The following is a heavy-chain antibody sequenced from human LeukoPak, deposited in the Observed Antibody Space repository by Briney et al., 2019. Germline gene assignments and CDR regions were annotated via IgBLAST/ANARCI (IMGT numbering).Heavy chain of an antibody. CDR3: AKDLIFCTSCLKGWFDP. V-gene: IGHV3-23*01. J-gene: IGHJ5*02. CDR2: ISGSGGST. CDR1: GFTFSSYA. D-gene: IGHD2-2*01. Sequence: AGGSLRLSCAASGFTFSSYAMSWVRQAPGKGLEWVSAISGSGGSTYYADSVKGRFTISRDNSKNTLYLQMNSLRAEDTAVYYCAKDLIFCTSCLKGWFDPWGQGTLVTVSS.